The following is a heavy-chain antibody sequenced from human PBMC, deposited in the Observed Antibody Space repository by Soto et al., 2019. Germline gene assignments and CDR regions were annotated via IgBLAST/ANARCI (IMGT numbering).Heavy chain of an antibody. CDR2: INPASGHT. CDR1: GYTFTTYA. D-gene: IGHD1-26*01. V-gene: IGHV1-3*01. J-gene: IGHJ6*02. CDR3: GRSVVGATGEILYNAMDV. Sequence: QVQLVQSGAEVKKPGASVKVSCKASGYTFTTYALHWVRQAPGQRPEWMGWINPASGHTKYSKKFQDRVTITRDTAASTGYMELGSLRYEDTAVYYCGRSVVGATGEILYNAMDVWGQGTTVTVSS.